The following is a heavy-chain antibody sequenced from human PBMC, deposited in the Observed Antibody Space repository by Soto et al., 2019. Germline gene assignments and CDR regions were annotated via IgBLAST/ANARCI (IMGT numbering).Heavy chain of an antibody. V-gene: IGHV1-3*05. CDR1: GYTFTSYA. CDR2: INAGNGNT. Sequence: QVQLVQSGAEEKKPGASVKVSCKASGYTFTSYAMRWVRQAHGQRLEWMGWINAGNGNTKYSQKFQGRVTITRDTSASTAYMELSSLTSEDSAVYYCARSIVVVTALDYWGQGTLVTVSS. D-gene: IGHD2-21*02. CDR3: ARSIVVVTALDY. J-gene: IGHJ4*02.